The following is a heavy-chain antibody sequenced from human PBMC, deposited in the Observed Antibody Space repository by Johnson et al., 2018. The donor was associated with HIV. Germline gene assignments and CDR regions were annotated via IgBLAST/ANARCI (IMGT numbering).Heavy chain of an antibody. CDR2: ISYDGGNR. V-gene: IGHV3-30*01. D-gene: IGHD2-2*01. Sequence: QVQLVESGGGVVQPGRSLRLFCAVSGFNFNTYTMHWVRQAPGRGLEWVAVISYDGGNRYYADSVQGRFTISRDSSKNTLYLQMNSLRPDDTAVYYCARGRKDIAVVDGLDTDAFDTWGQGTVVTVSS. J-gene: IGHJ3*02. CDR3: ARGRKDIAVVDGLDTDAFDT. CDR1: GFNFNTYT.